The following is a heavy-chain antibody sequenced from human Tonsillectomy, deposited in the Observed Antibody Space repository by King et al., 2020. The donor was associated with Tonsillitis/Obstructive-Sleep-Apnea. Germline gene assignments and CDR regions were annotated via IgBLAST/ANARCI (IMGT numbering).Heavy chain of an antibody. CDR1: GFTFTTYA. Sequence: VQLVESGGGLVHPGGSLRLSCVASGFTFTTYAMSWVRHDPWTGLEWVSFFRACGDNTKYADSWQGRFTISRDNSKNTLYLQTNSLRAEDTAVYYCGRGASGTFDIWGQGTVVTVSS. D-gene: IGHD3-10*01. J-gene: IGHJ3*02. V-gene: IGHV3-23*04. CDR3: GRGASGTFDI. CDR2: FRACGDNT.